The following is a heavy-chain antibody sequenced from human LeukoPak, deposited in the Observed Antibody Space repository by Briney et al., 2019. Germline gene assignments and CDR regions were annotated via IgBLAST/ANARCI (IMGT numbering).Heavy chain of an antibody. D-gene: IGHD3-22*01. V-gene: IGHV1-18*01. CDR2: ISVYNGNT. CDR3: ARDSYYYDSSGYYQYYVDY. Sequence: ASVKVSCKASGHTFTSYGISWVRQAPGEGLEWMGWISVYNGNTNYAQKFQGRVTMTTDTSTSTSYMELRSLRYDDTAVYYCARDSYYYDSSGYYQYYVDYWGQGTLVTVSS. CDR1: GHTFTSYG. J-gene: IGHJ4*02.